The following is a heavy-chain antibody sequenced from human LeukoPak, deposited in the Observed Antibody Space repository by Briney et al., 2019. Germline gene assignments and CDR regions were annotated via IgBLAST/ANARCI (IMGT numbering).Heavy chain of an antibody. Sequence: ASVKVSCKASGGTFSSYASSWVRQAPGHGLEWVGRIIPMLGIANYAQKFQGRVTITADKSTSTAYMELSSLRSEDTAVYSCANRQDDGDPREIDYWGQGTPVTASS. CDR3: ANRQDDGDPREIDY. J-gene: IGHJ4*02. V-gene: IGHV1-69*04. CDR1: GGTFSSYA. D-gene: IGHD4-17*01. CDR2: IIPMLGIA.